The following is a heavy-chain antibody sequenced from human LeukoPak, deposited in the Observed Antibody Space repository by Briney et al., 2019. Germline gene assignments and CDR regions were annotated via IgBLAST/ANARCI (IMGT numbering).Heavy chain of an antibody. CDR3: ARKGGRITLVWGVKASYYYDMDV. D-gene: IGHD3-10*01. J-gene: IGHJ6*02. CDR1: GFTFSSYG. Sequence: GGSLRLSCAASGFTFSSYGMHWVRQAPGKGLEWVAVVWYDGSNEYYADSVKGRFTISRDNSKNTLYLQMNSLRAEDTAVYYCARKGGRITLVWGVKASYYYDMDVWGQGTTVTVSS. CDR2: VWYDGSNE. V-gene: IGHV3-33*01.